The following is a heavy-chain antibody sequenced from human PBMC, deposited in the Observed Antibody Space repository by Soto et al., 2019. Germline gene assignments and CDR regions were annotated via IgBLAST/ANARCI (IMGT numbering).Heavy chain of an antibody. V-gene: IGHV3-43*01. Sequence: GGSLRLSCAASGFTFDDYSMHWVRQAPGKGLEWVSLISWNGGTTHYADSVKGRFTISRDNSKNSLYLQMNSLRTEDTAMYYCARSISMTSRAFEIWGQGTMVTVSS. J-gene: IGHJ3*02. D-gene: IGHD3-22*01. CDR1: GFTFDDYS. CDR3: ARSISMTSRAFEI. CDR2: ISWNGGTT.